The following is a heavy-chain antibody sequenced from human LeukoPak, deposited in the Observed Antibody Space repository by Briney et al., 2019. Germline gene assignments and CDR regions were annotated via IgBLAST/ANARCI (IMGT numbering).Heavy chain of an antibody. CDR3: ARDPVKRTED. D-gene: IGHD3-22*01. V-gene: IGHV4-30-2*01. J-gene: IGHJ4*02. CDR2: IYHSGST. CDR1: GGSISSGGYY. Sequence: SQTLSLTCTVSGGSISSGGYYWSWIRQPPGKGLEWIGYIYHSGSTYYNPSLKSRVTISVDRSKNQFSLKLSSVTAADTAVYYCARDPVKRTEDWGQGTLVTVSS.